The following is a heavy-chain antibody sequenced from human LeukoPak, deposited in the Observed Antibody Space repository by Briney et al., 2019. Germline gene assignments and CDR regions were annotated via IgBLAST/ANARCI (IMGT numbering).Heavy chain of an antibody. CDR3: AFTPGQYYYGMDV. Sequence: SVKVSCKASGGTFSSYAISWVRQAPGQGLEWMGGIIPIFGTANYAQKFQGRVTNTADESTSTAYMELSSLRSEDTAVYYCAFTPGQYYYGMDVWGQGTTVTVSS. J-gene: IGHJ6*02. V-gene: IGHV1-69*01. CDR1: GGTFSSYA. CDR2: IIPIFGTA.